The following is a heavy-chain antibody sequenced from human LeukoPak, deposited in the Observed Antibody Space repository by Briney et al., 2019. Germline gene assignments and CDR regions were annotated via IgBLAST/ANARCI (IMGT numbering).Heavy chain of an antibody. CDR1: GFTFSNSA. V-gene: IGHV3-23*01. CDR3: AKTSDGDWSPPNDY. CDR2: ISGSGRST. Sequence: GSLRLSCAASGFTFSNSAMSWVRQAPGKGLEWVSAISGSGRSTFYADSVKGRFTISRDNSKNTVYLQMISLRAEDTALYYCAKTSDGDWSPPNDYWGQGTLVTVSS. D-gene: IGHD3-9*01. J-gene: IGHJ4*02.